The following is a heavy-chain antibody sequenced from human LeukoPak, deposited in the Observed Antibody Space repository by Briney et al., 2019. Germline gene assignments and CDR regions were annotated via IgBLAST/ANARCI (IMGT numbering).Heavy chain of an antibody. J-gene: IGHJ4*02. V-gene: IGHV4-39*07. CDR3: ARGRAFMVRGVNVGFDY. CDR2: INHSGST. CDR1: GGSISSSSYY. D-gene: IGHD3-10*01. Sequence: SETLSLTCTVSGGSISSSSYYWSWIRQPPGKGLEWIGEINHSGSTNYNPSLKSRVTISVDTSKNQFSLKLSSVTAADTAVYYCARGRAFMVRGVNVGFDYWGQGTLVTVSS.